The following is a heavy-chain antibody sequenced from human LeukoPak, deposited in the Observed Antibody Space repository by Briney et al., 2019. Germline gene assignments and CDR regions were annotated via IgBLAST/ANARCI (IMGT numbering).Heavy chain of an antibody. CDR1: GFTFSNYW. V-gene: IGHV3-74*01. J-gene: IGHJ6*02. Sequence: GGSLRLSCAASGFTFSNYWMHWVRQAPGKGLVWVSRINSDGSTTTYADSVKGRFTISRDNAKNRLYLQMNSLRAEDTAVYYCARGPYDYVWGSYRFYYYGMDVWGQGTTVTVSS. CDR2: INSDGSTT. D-gene: IGHD3-16*02. CDR3: ARGPYDYVWGSYRFYYYGMDV.